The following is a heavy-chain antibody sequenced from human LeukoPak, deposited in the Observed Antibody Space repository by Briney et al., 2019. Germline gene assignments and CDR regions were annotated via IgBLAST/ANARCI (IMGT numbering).Heavy chain of an antibody. CDR3: ARHGTPLRYGSGNYYKGAPFDY. CDR1: GGSINNSRYY. CDR2: IYHNGST. J-gene: IGHJ4*02. D-gene: IGHD3-10*01. V-gene: IGHV4-39*01. Sequence: SETLSLTCAVSGGSINNSRYYWGWIRQPPGKGLEWIGSIYHNGSTYYNPSLKTRVAISVDTSKNQFSMKVYSVTAADTAMYYCARHGTPLRYGSGNYYKGAPFDYWGQGTLVTVSS.